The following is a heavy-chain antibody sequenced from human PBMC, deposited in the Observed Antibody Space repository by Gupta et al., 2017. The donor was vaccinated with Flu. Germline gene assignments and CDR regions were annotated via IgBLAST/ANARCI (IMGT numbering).Heavy chain of an antibody. CDR1: GGSISSGSHH. J-gene: IGHJ3*01. CDR2: GHVSGIT. V-gene: IGHV4-61*02. Sequence: QMQLQESGPGLAKPSQTLSLSCTVSGGSISSGSHHWSWIRQSAGRGLEWIGRGHVSGITTYNPSLGGRVSISVDSSRNQCSLLLSSVTAADTAVYYCARLNLPAHGGDFDVWGQGTIVTVS. CDR3: ARLNLPAHGGDFDV. D-gene: IGHD2-21*02.